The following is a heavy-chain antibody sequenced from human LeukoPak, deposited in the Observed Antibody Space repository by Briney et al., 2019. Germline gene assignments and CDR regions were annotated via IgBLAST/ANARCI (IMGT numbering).Heavy chain of an antibody. CDR2: IIPIFGTA. D-gene: IGHD4-17*01. V-gene: IGHV1-69*05. Sequence: ASVKVSCKASGGTFSSYAISWVRQAPGQGLEWMGGIIPIFGTANYAQKFQGRVTITTDESTSTAYMELSSLRSEGTAVYYCARAPNDYGDALFDYWGQGTLVTVSS. J-gene: IGHJ4*02. CDR3: ARAPNDYGDALFDY. CDR1: GGTFSSYA.